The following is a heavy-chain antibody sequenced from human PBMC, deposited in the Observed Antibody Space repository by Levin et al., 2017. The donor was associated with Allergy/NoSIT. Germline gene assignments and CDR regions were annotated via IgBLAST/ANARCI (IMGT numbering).Heavy chain of an antibody. D-gene: IGHD3-3*01. J-gene: IGHJ5*02. CDR1: GGSFSGYY. CDR2: INHSGST. V-gene: IGHV4-34*01. Sequence: NPSETLSLTCAVYGGSFSGYYWSWIRQPPGKGLEWIGEINHSGSTNYNPSLKSRVTISVDTSKNQFSLKLSSVTAADTAVYYCARGSLFWSGYYTFRWFDPWGQGTLVTVSS. CDR3: ARGSLFWSGYYTFRWFDP.